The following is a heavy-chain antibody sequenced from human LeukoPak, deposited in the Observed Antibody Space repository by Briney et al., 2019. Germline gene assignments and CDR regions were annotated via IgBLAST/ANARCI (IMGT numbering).Heavy chain of an antibody. Sequence: VASVKVSCKASGYTFTSYDINWVRQATGQGLEWMGWMNPNSGNTGYAQKFQGRVTITRNTSISTAYMELSSLRSEDTAVYYCARGSYYDYVWGSYRYLFDYWGQGTLVTVSS. CDR1: GYTFTSYD. CDR3: ARGSYYDYVWGSYRYLFDY. D-gene: IGHD3-16*02. J-gene: IGHJ4*02. V-gene: IGHV1-8*03. CDR2: MNPNSGNT.